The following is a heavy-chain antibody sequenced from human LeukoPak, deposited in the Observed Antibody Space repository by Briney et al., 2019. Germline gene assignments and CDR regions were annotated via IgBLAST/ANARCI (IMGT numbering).Heavy chain of an antibody. V-gene: IGHV3-23*01. CDR3: ARLTGSYFDY. CDR1: GFTFSSSA. J-gene: IGHJ4*02. Sequence: GGSLRLSCAASGFTFSSSAMSWVRQAPGKGLEWVSAISGSGGSTYYADSVKGRFTISRDNSKNTLYLQMNSLRAEGTAVYYCARLTGSYFDYWGQGTLVTVSS. D-gene: IGHD7-27*01. CDR2: ISGSGGST.